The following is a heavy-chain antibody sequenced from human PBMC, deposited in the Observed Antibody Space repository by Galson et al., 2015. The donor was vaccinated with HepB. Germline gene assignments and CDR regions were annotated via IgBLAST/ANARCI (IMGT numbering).Heavy chain of an antibody. CDR2: INHSGST. Sequence: LSLTCAVYGGSFSGYYWSWIRQPPGKGLEWIGEINHSGSTNYNPSLKSRVTISVDTSKNQFSLKLSSVTAADTAVYYCARGSRLRYFDWLHAGDAFDIWGQGTMVTVSS. J-gene: IGHJ3*02. CDR3: ARGSRLRYFDWLHAGDAFDI. V-gene: IGHV4-34*01. D-gene: IGHD3-9*01. CDR1: GGSFSGYY.